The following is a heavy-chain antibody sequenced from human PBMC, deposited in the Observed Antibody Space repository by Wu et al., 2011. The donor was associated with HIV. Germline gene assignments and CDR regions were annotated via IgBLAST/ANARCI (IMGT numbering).Heavy chain of an antibody. D-gene: IGHD3-10*01. CDR1: GYGIFDYY. V-gene: IGHV1-69-2*01. CDR2: IDSEDGEA. J-gene: IGHJ3*01. Sequence: EVQLIQSGGEVKKPGATVTISCNVSGYGIFDYYVHWVQEAPGKGLEWMGLIDSEDGEAVYAEKFQGRLSITRDTSINTLYMDLTSLLSDDTATYYCARGRGQSNDGFDVWGQGTMVTVS. CDR3: ARGRGQSNDGFDV.